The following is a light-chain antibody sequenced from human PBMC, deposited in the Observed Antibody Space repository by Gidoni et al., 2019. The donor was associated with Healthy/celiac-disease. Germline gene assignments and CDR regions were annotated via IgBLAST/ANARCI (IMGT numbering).Light chain of an antibody. J-gene: IGKJ1*01. CDR1: PDISNY. CDR3: QQYNNLPST. CDR2: AVS. Sequence: DSQSTQSSSSLSASAGEIVSITCQASPDISNYLNWYQQKPGKAPKLLIYAVSNLETGVPSRFSGTASVTDFTFTISSLQPEDIATYYCQQYNNLPSTFGQGTKVEIK. V-gene: IGKV1-33*01.